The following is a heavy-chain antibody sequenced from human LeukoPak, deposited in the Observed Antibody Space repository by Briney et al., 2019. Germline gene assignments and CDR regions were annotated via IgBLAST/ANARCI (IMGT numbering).Heavy chain of an antibody. J-gene: IGHJ5*02. CDR2: IIPIFGTA. Sequence: GSSVKVSCKASGGTFSSYAISWVRQAPGQGREWMGGIIPIFGTANYAQKFQGRVTITADESTSTAYMELSSLRSEDTAVYYCARVGYSSSWRYNWFDPWGQGTLVTVSS. CDR3: ARVGYSSSWRYNWFDP. D-gene: IGHD6-13*01. CDR1: GGTFSSYA. V-gene: IGHV1-69*01.